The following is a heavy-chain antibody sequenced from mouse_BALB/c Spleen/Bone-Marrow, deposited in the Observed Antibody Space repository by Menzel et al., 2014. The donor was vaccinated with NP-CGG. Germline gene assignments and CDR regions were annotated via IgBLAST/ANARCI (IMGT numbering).Heavy chain of an antibody. CDR1: GFSLTNYG. D-gene: IGHD2-4*01. V-gene: IGHV2-9*02. J-gene: IGHJ2*01. CDR3: ATYDYDGRFDY. CDR2: IWAGGST. Sequence: VKLMESGPGLVAPSQYLSITCTVSGFSLTNYGVHWIRQPPGKGLEWLGIIWAGGSTNYNSALMSRLSISKDNSKSQVFFKMNSLQTDDTAIYYCATYDYDGRFDYWGQGTTLTVSS.